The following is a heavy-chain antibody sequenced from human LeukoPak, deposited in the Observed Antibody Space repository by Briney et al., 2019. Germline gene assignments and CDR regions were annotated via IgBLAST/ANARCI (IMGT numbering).Heavy chain of an antibody. Sequence: PGGSLRLSCVASEFTFSSYGMHWVRQAPGKGLEWVAYIRYDGSDRYYADSVKGRFTISRDNSKNTLYLQMDSLRAEDTAVYYCAKQPILSGYYSSNYYYYGMDVWGQGTTVTVSS. V-gene: IGHV3-30*02. CDR3: AKQPILSGYYSSNYYYYGMDV. CDR1: EFTFSSYG. J-gene: IGHJ6*02. D-gene: IGHD3-9*01. CDR2: IRYDGSDR.